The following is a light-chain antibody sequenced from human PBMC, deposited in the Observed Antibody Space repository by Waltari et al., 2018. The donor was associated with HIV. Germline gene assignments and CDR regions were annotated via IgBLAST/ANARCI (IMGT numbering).Light chain of an antibody. CDR1: SRDVGGYRY. J-gene: IGLJ2*01. Sequence: QSALTQPASVSGAPGQSITISCTGTSRDVGGYRYVSWYQQHPGNAPKLMIFDVSNCPSGVSNLFSGSKSGNTASRTISGLPAEDEAHYFCSSYSSSTALVVFGGGTKVTVL. CDR3: SSYSSSTALVV. CDR2: DVS. V-gene: IGLV2-14*03.